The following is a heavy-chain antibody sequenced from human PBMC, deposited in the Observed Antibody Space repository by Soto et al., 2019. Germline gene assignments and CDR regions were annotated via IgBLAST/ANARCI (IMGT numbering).Heavy chain of an antibody. D-gene: IGHD5-18*01. J-gene: IGHJ5*02. Sequence: LSLTCTVSGGSISSYSWSWIRQPPGKGLEWIGYIYYSGSTNYNPSLKSRVTISVDTSKNQFSLKLSSVTAADTAMYYCAREPTRGYSYGLDPWVQGTLVTVSS. CDR1: GGSISSYS. CDR2: IYYSGST. CDR3: AREPTRGYSYGLDP. V-gene: IGHV4-59*01.